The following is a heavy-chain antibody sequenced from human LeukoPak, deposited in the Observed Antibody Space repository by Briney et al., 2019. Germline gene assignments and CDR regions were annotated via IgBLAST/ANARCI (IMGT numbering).Heavy chain of an antibody. V-gene: IGHV3-23*01. CDR1: GFTFSSYG. J-gene: IGHJ5*02. CDR3: ASGGTSSPRGWFDP. Sequence: GGSLRLSCAASGFTFSSYGMSWVRQAPGKGLEWVSAISGSGGSTYYADSVKGRFTISRDNSKNTLYLQMNSLRAEDTAVYYCASGGTSSPRGWFDPWGQGTLVTVSS. CDR2: ISGSGGST. D-gene: IGHD2-2*01.